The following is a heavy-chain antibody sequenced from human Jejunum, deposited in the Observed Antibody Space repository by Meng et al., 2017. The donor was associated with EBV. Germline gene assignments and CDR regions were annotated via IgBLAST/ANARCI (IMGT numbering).Heavy chain of an antibody. D-gene: IGHD6-13*01. Sequence: VKLVRLGCDVKKLWALAKASCKATESTSTSYNINWVRQATGQGPEWMGWMSPNSGNTGYAQQFQGRVTMTRDTSISTAYMELSSLRSEDTAVYYCARGVAAGFDYWGQGTLVTVSS. J-gene: IGHJ4*02. V-gene: IGHV1-8*02. CDR3: ARGVAAGFDY. CDR2: MSPNSGNT. CDR1: ESTSTSYN.